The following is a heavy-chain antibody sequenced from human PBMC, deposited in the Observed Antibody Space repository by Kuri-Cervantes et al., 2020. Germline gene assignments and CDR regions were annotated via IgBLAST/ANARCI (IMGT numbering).Heavy chain of an antibody. CDR3: ARPLYYDSSGLFNF. CDR1: GGSSRGYY. J-gene: IGHJ4*02. Sequence: SQTLSLTCAVSGGSSRGYYWSWIRQPPGKGLEWIGEINHSGRTKCNPSLKSRVNISIDTSKRQFSLKLSSVTAADAAVYYCARPLYYDSSGLFNFWGQGTLVTVSS. CDR2: INHSGRT. V-gene: IGHV4-34*01. D-gene: IGHD3-22*01.